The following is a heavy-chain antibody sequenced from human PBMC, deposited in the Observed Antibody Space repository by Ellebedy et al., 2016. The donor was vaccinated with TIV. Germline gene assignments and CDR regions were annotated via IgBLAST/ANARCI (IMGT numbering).Heavy chain of an antibody. Sequence: ASVKVSXXASGYTFTSYYMHWVRQAPGQGLEWMGIINPSGGSTSYAQKFQGRVTMTRDTSTSTVYMELSSLRSEDTAVYYCARKFVRYYDILTGTYYYYYGMDVWGQGTTVTVSS. CDR2: INPSGGST. V-gene: IGHV1-46*01. D-gene: IGHD3-9*01. CDR1: GYTFTSYY. CDR3: ARKFVRYYDILTGTYYYYYGMDV. J-gene: IGHJ6*02.